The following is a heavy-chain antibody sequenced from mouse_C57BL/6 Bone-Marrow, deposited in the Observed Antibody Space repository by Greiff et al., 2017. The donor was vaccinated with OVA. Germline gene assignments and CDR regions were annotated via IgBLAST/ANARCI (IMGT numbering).Heavy chain of an antibody. V-gene: IGHV1-53*01. CDR2: INPSNGGT. CDR1: GYTFTSYW. Sequence: QVQLQQPGTELVKPGASVKLSCKASGYTFTSYWMHWVKQRPGQGLEWIGNINPSNGGTNYNEKFKSKATLTVDKSSTTAYMQLSSLTSEDSAIYYCARVDYDGRFDYWGQGTTLTVSS. CDR3: ARVDYDGRFDY. D-gene: IGHD2-4*01. J-gene: IGHJ2*01.